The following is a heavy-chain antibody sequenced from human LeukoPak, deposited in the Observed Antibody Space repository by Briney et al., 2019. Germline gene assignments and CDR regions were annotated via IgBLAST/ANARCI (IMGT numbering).Heavy chain of an antibody. D-gene: IGHD6-13*01. V-gene: IGHV1-8*01. Sequence: ASVKVSCKASGYTFNSYDINWVRQATGQGLEWMGWMNPNSGNTGYAQKFQGRVTMTRNTSITIAHMELSSLRSEDTAVYYCARAASWSPIGDSYYYMDVWGKGTTVTISS. CDR3: ARAASWSPIGDSYYYMDV. CDR1: GYTFNSYD. CDR2: MNPNSGNT. J-gene: IGHJ6*03.